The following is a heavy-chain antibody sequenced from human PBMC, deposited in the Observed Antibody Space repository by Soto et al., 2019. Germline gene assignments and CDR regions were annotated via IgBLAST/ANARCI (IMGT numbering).Heavy chain of an antibody. V-gene: IGHV3-33*06. CDR1: GFTFSDYV. CDR2: IWYRGRDI. D-gene: IGHD3-22*01. CDR3: AKEGIYYDSSGYYYLEYPFDY. Sequence: PGGSLRLSCAASGFTFSDYVMHWVRQAPGKGLEWVAVIWYRGRDIFYADSVKGRFTISRDNSKNTLYLQMNSLRAEDTAVYYCAKEGIYYDSSGYYYLEYPFDYWGQGTLVTVSS. J-gene: IGHJ4*02.